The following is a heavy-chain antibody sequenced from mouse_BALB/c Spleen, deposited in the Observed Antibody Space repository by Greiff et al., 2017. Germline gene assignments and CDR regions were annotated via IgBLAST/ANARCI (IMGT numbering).Heavy chain of an antibody. D-gene: IGHD4-1*01. CDR1: GYSITSDYA. V-gene: IGHV3-2*02. CDR3: ARSRDVWDVGFAY. Sequence: EVQLQQSGPGLVKPSQSLSLTCTVTGYSITSDYAWNWIRQFPGNKLEWMGYISYSGSTSYNPSLKSRISITRDTSKNQFFLQLNSVTTEDTATYYCARSRDVWDVGFAYWGQGTLVTVSA. CDR2: ISYSGST. J-gene: IGHJ3*01.